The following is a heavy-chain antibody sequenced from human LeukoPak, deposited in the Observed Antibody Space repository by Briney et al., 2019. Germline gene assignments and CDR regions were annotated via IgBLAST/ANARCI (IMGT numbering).Heavy chain of an antibody. V-gene: IGHV1-46*01. J-gene: IGHJ6*03. CDR2: INPSGGST. D-gene: IGHD3-16*02. CDR1: GYTFTSYY. Sequence: GASVKVSCKASGYTFTSYYMHWVRQAPGQGLEWMEIINPSGGSTSYAQKFQGRVTMTRDMSTSTVYMELSSLRSEDTAVYYCARGGVISGNYYYYYMDVWGKGTTVTVSS. CDR3: ARGGVISGNYYYYYMDV.